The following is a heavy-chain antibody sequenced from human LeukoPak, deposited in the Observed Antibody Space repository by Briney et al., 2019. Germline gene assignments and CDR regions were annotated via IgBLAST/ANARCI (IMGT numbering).Heavy chain of an antibody. Sequence: GASVKVSCKASGGTFSSYAISWVRQAPGQGLEWMGRIIPIFGIANYAQKFQGRVTITADKSTSTAYMELSSLRSEDTAVYYSARGDGGGATEFDYWGQGTLVTVSS. J-gene: IGHJ4*02. V-gene: IGHV1-69*04. CDR1: GGTFSSYA. CDR3: ARGDGGGATEFDY. CDR2: IIPIFGIA. D-gene: IGHD1-26*01.